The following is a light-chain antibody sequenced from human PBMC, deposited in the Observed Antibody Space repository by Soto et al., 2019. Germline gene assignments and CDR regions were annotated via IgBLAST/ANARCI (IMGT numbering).Light chain of an antibody. V-gene: IGKV1-33*01. J-gene: IGKJ5*01. CDR1: QDISNY. CDR3: QQYDNLPIT. CDR2: DAS. Sequence: DIQMTQSPSSLSASVVYRFTITCQASQDISNYLNWYQQKPGKAPKLLIYDASNLETGVPSRFSGSGSGTDFTFTISSLQPEDIATYYCQQYDNLPITFGQGTRLEI.